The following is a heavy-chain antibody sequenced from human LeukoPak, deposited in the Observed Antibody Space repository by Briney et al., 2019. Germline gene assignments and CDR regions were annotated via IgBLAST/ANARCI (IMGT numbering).Heavy chain of an antibody. Sequence: SETLSLTCTVSGGSVSSYYWSWIRQPPGKGLEWIGFIYYSGSTNYNPSLKSRVTISVDTSKNQFSLKLSSVTAADTAVYYCARLVGGLGDNYYFDYWGQGTLVTVSS. CDR2: IYYSGST. CDR1: GGSVSSYY. D-gene: IGHD1-26*01. V-gene: IGHV4-59*08. CDR3: ARLVGGLGDNYYFDY. J-gene: IGHJ4*02.